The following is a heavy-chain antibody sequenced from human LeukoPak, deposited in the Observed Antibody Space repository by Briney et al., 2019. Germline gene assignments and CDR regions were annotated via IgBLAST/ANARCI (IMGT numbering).Heavy chain of an antibody. V-gene: IGHV4-34*01. CDR2: INHSGST. Sequence: SEALSLTCAVYGGSFGGYYWSWIRQPPGKGLEWIGEINHSGSTNYNPSLKSRVTISVDTSKNQFSLKLSSVTAADTAVYYCARRGYSYGLNYWGQGTLVTVSS. J-gene: IGHJ4*02. D-gene: IGHD5-18*01. CDR3: ARRGYSYGLNY. CDR1: GGSFGGYY.